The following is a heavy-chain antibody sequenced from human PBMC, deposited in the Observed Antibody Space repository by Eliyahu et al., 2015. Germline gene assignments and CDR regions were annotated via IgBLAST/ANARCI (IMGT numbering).Heavy chain of an antibody. Sequence: QITLKESGPTLVKPTETLTLTCTFXGXAFTTSGXAVGWIRXPPXKALEWLALIYWDDEXRYSPSLKTRLTITQDTSKNQVVLTMIDMDPVDTATYYCAKVRSGWPTARAFDIWGQGTMVTVSS. CDR2: IYWDDEX. D-gene: IGHD6-19*01. CDR1: GXAFTTSGXA. CDR3: AKVRSGWPTARAFDI. V-gene: IGHV2-5*02. J-gene: IGHJ3*02.